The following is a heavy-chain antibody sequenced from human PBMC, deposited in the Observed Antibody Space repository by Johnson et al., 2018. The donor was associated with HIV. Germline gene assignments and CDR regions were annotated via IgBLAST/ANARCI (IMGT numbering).Heavy chain of an antibody. Sequence: QVQLVESGGGVVQPGRSLRLSCAASGFTFSSYGMHWVRQAPGKGLEWVAFIRYDGSNKYYADSVKGRFTISRDNAKNTLYLQMNSLRAEDTAVYYWVRDSIWSDAFDIWGQGTMVTVSS. V-gene: IGHV3-33*08. D-gene: IGHD3-3*01. J-gene: IGHJ3*02. CDR1: GFTFSSYG. CDR3: VRDSIWSDAFDI. CDR2: IRYDGSNK.